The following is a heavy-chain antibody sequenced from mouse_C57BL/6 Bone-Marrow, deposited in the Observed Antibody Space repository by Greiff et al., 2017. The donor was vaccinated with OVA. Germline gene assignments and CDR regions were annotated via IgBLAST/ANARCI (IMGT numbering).Heavy chain of an antibody. CDR3: TRDYYSIWFAY. CDR2: ISSGGDYI. CDR1: GFTFSSYA. D-gene: IGHD2-5*01. J-gene: IGHJ3*01. Sequence: EVKLMESGEGLVKPGGSLKLSCAASGFTFSSYAMSWVRQTPEKRLEWVAYISSGGDYIYYADTVKGRFTISRDNARNTLYLQMSSLKSEDTAMYYCTRDYYSIWFAYWGQGTLVTVSA. V-gene: IGHV5-9-1*02.